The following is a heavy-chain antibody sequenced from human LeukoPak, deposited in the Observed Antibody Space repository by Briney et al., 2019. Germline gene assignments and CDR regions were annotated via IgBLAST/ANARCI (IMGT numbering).Heavy chain of an antibody. D-gene: IGHD3-10*01. CDR3: ASTPQYYYGSGSYSGWFDP. J-gene: IGHJ5*02. V-gene: IGHV4-39*01. CDR1: GGSISSSSYY. CDR2: IYYSGST. Sequence: SETLSLTCTVSGGSISSSSYYWGWIRQPPGKGLEWIGSIYYSGSTYYNPSLKSRVTISVDTSRNQFSLKLSSVTAADMAVYYCASTPQYYYGSGSYSGWFDPWGQGTLVTVSS.